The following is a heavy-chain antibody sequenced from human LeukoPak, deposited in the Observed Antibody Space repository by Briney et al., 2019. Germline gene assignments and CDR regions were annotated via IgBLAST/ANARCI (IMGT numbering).Heavy chain of an antibody. D-gene: IGHD3-10*01. V-gene: IGHV3-7*01. CDR2: INHFGNEE. CDR1: GFTFSSHW. J-gene: IGHJ4*02. Sequence: GGSLRLSCAASGFTFSSHWMTWVRQAPGKGLEWVAIINHFGNEEYYVDSVKGRFTISRDNAKNSPYLQMNSLRAEDTAVYYCGRGKVWSRTYFDFWGQGTLVTVSS. CDR3: GRGKVWSRTYFDF.